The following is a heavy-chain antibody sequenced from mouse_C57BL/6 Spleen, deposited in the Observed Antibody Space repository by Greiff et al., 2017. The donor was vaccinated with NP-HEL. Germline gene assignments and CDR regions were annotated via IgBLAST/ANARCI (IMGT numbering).Heavy chain of an antibody. CDR2: IWPGGGT. Sequence: QVQLKESGPGLVAPSPSLSITCTVSGFSLTSYAISWVRQPPGKGLEWLGVIWPGGGTTSNSALNSALSICKDNSNSQVSFNMHILQTDDTARYYCGRNLGGYDRWDFDVWGTGTTVTVSS. V-gene: IGHV2-9-1*01. CDR3: GRNLGGYDRWDFDV. J-gene: IGHJ1*03. D-gene: IGHD2-2*01. CDR1: GFSLTSYA.